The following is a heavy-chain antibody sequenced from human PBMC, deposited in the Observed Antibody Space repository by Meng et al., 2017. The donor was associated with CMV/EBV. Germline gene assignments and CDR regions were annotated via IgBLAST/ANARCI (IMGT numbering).Heavy chain of an antibody. CDR1: GGSISSYY. CDR2: IYYSGST. J-gene: IGHJ4*02. Sequence: SETLSLTCTVSGGSISSYYWSWIRQPPGKGLEWIGYIYYSGSTNYNPYLKSRVTISVDTSKNQFSLKLSSVTAADTAVYYCARDDSGYCSGGSCFGYWGQGTLVTVSS. CDR3: ARDDSGYCSGGSCFGY. V-gene: IGHV4-59*01. D-gene: IGHD2-15*01.